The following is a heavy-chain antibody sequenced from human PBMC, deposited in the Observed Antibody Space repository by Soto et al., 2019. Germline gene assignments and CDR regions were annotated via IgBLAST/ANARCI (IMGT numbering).Heavy chain of an antibody. CDR3: ARGRGYDILTGYYAYYYYYGMDD. D-gene: IGHD3-9*01. CDR1: GYTYTSYY. J-gene: IGHJ6*02. Sequence: ASVKVACYASGYTYTSYYMHWMRQPPGQGLEWMGIINPSGGSTSYAQKFQGRVTMTRDTSTSTVYMELSSLRSEDTAVYYCARGRGYDILTGYYAYYYYYGMDDWG. CDR2: INPSGGST. V-gene: IGHV1-46*01.